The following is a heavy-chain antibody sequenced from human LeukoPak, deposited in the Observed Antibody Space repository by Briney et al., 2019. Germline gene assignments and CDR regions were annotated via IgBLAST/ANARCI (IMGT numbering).Heavy chain of an antibody. D-gene: IGHD1-26*01. CDR3: AGPPRRGSFPYFDY. Sequence: SETLSLTCTVSGGSISSYYWSWIRQPPGKGLEWIGYIYYSGSTNYNPSLKSRVTISVDTSKNQFSLKLSSVTAADTAVYYCAGPPRRGSFPYFDYWGQGTLVTVSS. J-gene: IGHJ4*02. CDR1: GGSISSYY. CDR2: IYYSGST. V-gene: IGHV4-59*01.